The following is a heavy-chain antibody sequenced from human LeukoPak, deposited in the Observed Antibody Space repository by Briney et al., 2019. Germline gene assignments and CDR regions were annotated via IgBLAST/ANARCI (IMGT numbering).Heavy chain of an antibody. CDR2: FDPEDGET. V-gene: IGHV1-24*01. CDR3: ATLPTTLWFGEPSSDY. D-gene: IGHD3-10*01. CDR1: GYTLTELS. J-gene: IGHJ4*02. Sequence: ASVKVSCKVSGYTLTELSMHWVRQAPGKGLEWMGGFDPEDGETIYAQKFQGRVTMTEDTSTDTAYMELSSLRSEDTAVYYCATLPTTLWFGEPSSDYWGQGTLVTVCS.